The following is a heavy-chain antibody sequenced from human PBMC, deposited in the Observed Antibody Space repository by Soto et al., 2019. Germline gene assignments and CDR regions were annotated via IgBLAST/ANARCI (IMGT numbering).Heavy chain of an antibody. CDR2: IYYSGST. CDR1: GGSISSSSYY. Sequence: SETLSLTCTVSGGSISSSSYYWGWIRQPPGKGLEWIGSIYYSGSTYYNPSLKSRVTISVDTSKNQFSLKLSSVTAADTAVYYCARHLWSYYTSVSYYFDYWGQGTLVTVSS. V-gene: IGHV4-39*01. CDR3: ARHLWSYYTSVSYYFDY. J-gene: IGHJ4*02. D-gene: IGHD1-26*01.